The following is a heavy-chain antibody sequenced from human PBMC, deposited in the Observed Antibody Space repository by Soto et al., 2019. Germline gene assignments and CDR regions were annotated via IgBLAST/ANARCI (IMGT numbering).Heavy chain of an antibody. CDR1: GFTFSSYA. V-gene: IGHV3-23*01. J-gene: IGHJ6*02. CDR2: ISGSGGST. D-gene: IGHD2-15*01. Sequence: PGGSLRLSCAASGFTFSSYAMSWVRQAPGKGLEWVSAISGSGGSTYYADSVKGRFTISRDNSKNTLYLQMNSLRAEDTAVYYCAKDLGIVVVVAAQGRYYGMDVWGQGTTVTVSS. CDR3: AKDLGIVVVVAAQGRYYGMDV.